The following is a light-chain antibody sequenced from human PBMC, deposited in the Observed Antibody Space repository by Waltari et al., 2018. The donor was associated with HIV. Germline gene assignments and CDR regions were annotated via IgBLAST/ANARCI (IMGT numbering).Light chain of an antibody. CDR1: SSNI. CDR3: AAWGDSLSGPVV. V-gene: IGLV1-47*01. CDR2: RNN. Sequence: QSVLTQPPSVSGTPGQRVTISCSGSSSNIHWYQQLPGTAPKLLIYRNNQRPSGVPDRFSGSKSGTSASLAISGRRSEDEADYHCAAWGDSLSGPVVFGGGTKLTVL. J-gene: IGLJ2*01.